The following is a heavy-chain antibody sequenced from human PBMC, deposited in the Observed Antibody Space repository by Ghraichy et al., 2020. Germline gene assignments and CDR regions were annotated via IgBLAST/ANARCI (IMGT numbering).Heavy chain of an antibody. Sequence: GGSLRLSCAASGFTFSSYWMSWVRQAPGKGLEWVANIKQDGSEKYYVDSVKGRFTISRDNAKNSLYLQMNSLRAEDTAVYYCARDRSSSRRVYDYWGQGPLVTVSS. D-gene: IGHD6-6*01. V-gene: IGHV3-7*01. CDR1: GFTFSSYW. CDR2: IKQDGSEK. CDR3: ARDRSSSRRVYDY. J-gene: IGHJ4*02.